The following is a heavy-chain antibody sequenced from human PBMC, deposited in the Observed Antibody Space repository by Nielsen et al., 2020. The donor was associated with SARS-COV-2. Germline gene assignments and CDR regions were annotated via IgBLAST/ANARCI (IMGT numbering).Heavy chain of an antibody. D-gene: IGHD5-18*01. Sequence: GGSLRLSCAASGFTFSSYDMHWVRQATGKGLEWVSAIGTAGDTYYPGSVKGRFTISRENAKNSLYLQMNSLRAEDTAVYYCARGGYSYPEPSFDYWGQGTPVTVSS. J-gene: IGHJ4*02. CDR1: GFTFSSYD. V-gene: IGHV3-13*04. CDR3: ARGGYSYPEPSFDY. CDR2: IGTAGDT.